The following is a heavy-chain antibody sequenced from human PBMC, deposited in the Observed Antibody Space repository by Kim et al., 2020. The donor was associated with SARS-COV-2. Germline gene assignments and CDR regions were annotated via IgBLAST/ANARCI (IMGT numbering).Heavy chain of an antibody. CDR2: SRHKANDYAT. Sequence: GGSLRLSCAASGFSFSDYYMDWIRQPPGKGLEWVGRSRHKANDYATEYAASVKGRVTISRDALKRSLYLQMNSLKTEDTAVYYCVRSLLYGGTYMFDFWGQGTLVTVSS. V-gene: IGHV3-72*01. CDR3: VRSLLYGGTYMFDF. D-gene: IGHD5-12*01. CDR1: GFSFSDYY. J-gene: IGHJ4*02.